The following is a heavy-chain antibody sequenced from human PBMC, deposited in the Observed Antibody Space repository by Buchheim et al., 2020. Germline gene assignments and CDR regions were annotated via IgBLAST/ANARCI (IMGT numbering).Heavy chain of an antibody. J-gene: IGHJ4*02. CDR2: ISYDGSNK. V-gene: IGHV3-30*03. Sequence: QVQLVESGGGVVQPGRSLRLSCAASGFTFSSYGMHWVRQAPGKGLEWVAVISYDGSNKYYADSVKGRFTISRDNSKNTLYLQMNSLRAEDTAVYYCARQALITGTTFSYWGQGTL. CDR3: ARQALITGTTFSY. D-gene: IGHD1-20*01. CDR1: GFTFSSYG.